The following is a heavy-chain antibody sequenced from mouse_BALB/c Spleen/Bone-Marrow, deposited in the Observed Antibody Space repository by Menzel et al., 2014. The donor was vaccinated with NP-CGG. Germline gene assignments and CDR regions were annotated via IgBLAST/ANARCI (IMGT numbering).Heavy chain of an antibody. CDR2: IDPYYGST. J-gene: IGHJ3*01. CDR1: GYSFTGYN. D-gene: IGHD3-1*01. Sequence: VQLQQSGPELEKPGASVKISCQASGYSFTGYNINWVQQSTGKSLEWLGNIDPYYGSTSYNQKFKAKATLTVDRSSSSAYMQLKSLTSEDSAVYYCARRGSSGYWFAYWGQGTLVTVSA. V-gene: IGHV1-39*01. CDR3: ARRGSSGYWFAY.